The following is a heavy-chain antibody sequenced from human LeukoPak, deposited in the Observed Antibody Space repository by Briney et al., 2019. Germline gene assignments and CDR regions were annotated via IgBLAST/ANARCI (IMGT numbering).Heavy chain of an antibody. Sequence: SVKVSCKASGGTFSSYAISWVRQAPGQGLEWMGGIIPIFGTANYAQKFQGRVTITADESTSTAYMELSSLRSEDTAVYYCARAPSWYYDSSGYGGEGCLLDYWGQGTLVTVSS. J-gene: IGHJ4*02. D-gene: IGHD3-22*01. CDR3: ARAPSWYYDSSGYGGEGCLLDY. CDR2: IIPIFGTA. CDR1: GGTFSSYA. V-gene: IGHV1-69*01.